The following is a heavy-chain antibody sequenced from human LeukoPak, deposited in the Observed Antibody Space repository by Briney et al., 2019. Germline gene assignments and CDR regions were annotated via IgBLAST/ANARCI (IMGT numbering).Heavy chain of an antibody. CDR1: GFTFSNSA. CDR3: AKDGSWGDYYFYFYIDV. V-gene: IGHV3-23*01. J-gene: IGHJ6*03. D-gene: IGHD3-16*01. Sequence: PGGSLRLSCEASGFTFSNSAMSWVRQAPGKGLEWVSGISASGHYTYNADSAKGRFTISRDNSKNTLYLQTNSLRAEDTALYYCAKDGSWGDYYFYFYIDVWGKGTTVTVSS. CDR2: ISASGHYT.